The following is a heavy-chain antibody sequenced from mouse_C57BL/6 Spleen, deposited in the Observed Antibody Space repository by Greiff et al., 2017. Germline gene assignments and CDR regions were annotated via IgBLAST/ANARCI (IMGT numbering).Heavy chain of an antibody. CDR1: GFNIKDDY. CDR3: TTCDSNSYAMDY. D-gene: IGHD2-5*01. J-gene: IGHJ4*01. V-gene: IGHV14-4*01. Sequence: EVKLQESGAELVRPGASVKLSCTASGFNIKDDYMHLVKQRPEQGLEWIGWIDPENGDTEYASKFQGKATITADTSSNTAYLQLSSLTSEDTAVYYCTTCDSNSYAMDYWGQGTSVTVSS. CDR2: IDPENGDT.